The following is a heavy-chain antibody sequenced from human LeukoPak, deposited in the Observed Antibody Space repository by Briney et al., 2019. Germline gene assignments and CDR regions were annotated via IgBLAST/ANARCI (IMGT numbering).Heavy chain of an antibody. CDR1: GGTFSRFT. CDR3: ARGGIGFWSGYYSHFDYYGMDV. D-gene: IGHD3-3*01. Sequence: SVKVSCKASGGTFSRFTISWVRQAPGQGFEWMGGITPIFGTANFAQKFQGRVSITADESTSTAFMELSSLRSEDTAVYYCARGGIGFWSGYYSHFDYYGMDVWGQGTTVTVSS. J-gene: IGHJ6*02. V-gene: IGHV1-69*13. CDR2: ITPIFGTA.